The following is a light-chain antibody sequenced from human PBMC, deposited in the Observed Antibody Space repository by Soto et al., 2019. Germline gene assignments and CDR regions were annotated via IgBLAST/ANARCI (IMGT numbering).Light chain of an antibody. V-gene: IGKV1-5*01. CDR2: DAS. Sequence: DIQMTQSPSTLSASVGDRVTITCRASQSISSWLARYQQKPGKAPKLLIYDASSLESGVPSRFSGSGSGTEFTLTISSLQPDDFATYYCQQYNTYSPERTFGQGTKVEIK. CDR3: QQYNTYSPERT. CDR1: QSISSW. J-gene: IGKJ1*01.